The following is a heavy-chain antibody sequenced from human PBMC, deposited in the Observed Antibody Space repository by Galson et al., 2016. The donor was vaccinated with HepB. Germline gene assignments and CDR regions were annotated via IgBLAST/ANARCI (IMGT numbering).Heavy chain of an antibody. CDR2: ILESGDVT. V-gene: IGHV3-23*01. J-gene: IGHJ6*02. CDR3: ARLLGGSNHYYYGMDV. CDR1: GFTFSNYV. D-gene: IGHD3-16*01. Sequence: LRLSCAASGFTFSNYVMRWIRQAPGKGLEWVSSILESGDVTWHADSAKGRFTVSRDNSKDTLYLQMNSLSAEDTAVYFCARLLGGSNHYYYGMDVWGQGTTVTVSS.